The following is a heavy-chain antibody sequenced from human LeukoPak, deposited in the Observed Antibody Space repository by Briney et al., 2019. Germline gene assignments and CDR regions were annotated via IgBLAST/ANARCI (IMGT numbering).Heavy chain of an antibody. J-gene: IGHJ5*02. D-gene: IGHD2-15*01. CDR2: ISYDGSNK. CDR3: AQECRRGVTPERSDP. V-gene: IGHV3-30*18. CDR1: GFTFSSYG. Sequence: PGGSLRLSCAASGFTFSSYGMHWVRQAPGKGLEWVAGISYDGSNKYYADSLKGRFTISRDNSKNTLYLQMNSLRAEDTAVYYCAQECRRGVTPERSDPWGQGTLVTVSS.